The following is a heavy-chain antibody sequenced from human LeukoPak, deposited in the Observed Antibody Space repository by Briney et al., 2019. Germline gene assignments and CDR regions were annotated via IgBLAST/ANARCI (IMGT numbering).Heavy chain of an antibody. V-gene: IGHV3-53*01. J-gene: IGHJ4*02. Sequence: SGGSLRLPCAASGFTVSSNYMSWVRQAPGKGLEWVSVIYSGGSTYYADSVKGRFTISRDNSKNTLYLQMNSLRAEDTAVYYCARSWYGGNPFFDYWGQGTLVTVSS. CDR3: ARSWYGGNPFFDY. CDR1: GFTVSSNY. CDR2: IYSGGST. D-gene: IGHD4-23*01.